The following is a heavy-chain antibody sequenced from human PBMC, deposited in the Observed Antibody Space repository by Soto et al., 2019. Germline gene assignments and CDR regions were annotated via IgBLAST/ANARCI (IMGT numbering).Heavy chain of an antibody. CDR3: ARAGGSDHGSYGVDV. CDR1: GFPYYY. Sequence: ASVEVSSRAPGFPYYYIHWVRQAPGQGLEWMGGVNPSSGGTNYAQKFQGRVAMTRDTFISTAYMELSKLQSGDTAADYCARAGGSDHGSYGVDVWRQGTTVTVAS. CDR2: VNPSSGGT. D-gene: IGHD3-16*01. V-gene: IGHV1-2*02. J-gene: IGHJ6*02.